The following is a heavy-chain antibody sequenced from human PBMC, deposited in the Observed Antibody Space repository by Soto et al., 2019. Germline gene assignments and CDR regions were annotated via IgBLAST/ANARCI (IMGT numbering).Heavy chain of an antibody. CDR3: ARAADYYYYGMDV. D-gene: IGHD2-15*01. CDR1: GYSFTSYW. CDR2: IDPSDSYT. V-gene: IGHV5-10-1*01. J-gene: IGHJ6*02. Sequence: GESLKISCKGSGYSFTSYWISRVRQMPGKGLEWMGRIDPSDSYTNYSPSFQGHVTISADKSTSIAYLQWSSLKASDTAMYYCARAADYYYYGMDVWGQGTTVTVSS.